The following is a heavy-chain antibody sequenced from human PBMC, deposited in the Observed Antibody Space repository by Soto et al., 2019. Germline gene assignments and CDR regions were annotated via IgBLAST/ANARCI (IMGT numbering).Heavy chain of an antibody. CDR2: IIPMVDMS. CDR3: ATIYGSGSRAFDY. D-gene: IGHD3-10*01. Sequence: QVQLVQSGAEVKKPGSSVKVSCKASGGTFNFYTINWVRQAPGQRLEWMGRIIPMVDMSNYAQRFQGRVTITVDRSTTTAYMVLSSLRSEDTAVYYCATIYGSGSRAFDYWGQGTLVTVSS. CDR1: GGTFNFYT. V-gene: IGHV1-69*02. J-gene: IGHJ4*02.